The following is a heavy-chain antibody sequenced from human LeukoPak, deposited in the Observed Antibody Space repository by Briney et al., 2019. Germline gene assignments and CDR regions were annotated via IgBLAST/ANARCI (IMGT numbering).Heavy chain of an antibody. Sequence: PGGSLRLSCAASGFTFSSYSMNWVRQAPGKGLECISFISSGSITISYADSVKGRFTISRDNAKNSLYLQMNNLRAEDTAVYYCVRGHSSSDSTWGDYWGQGTLVTVSS. CDR1: GFTFSSYS. D-gene: IGHD6-19*01. CDR2: ISSGSITI. J-gene: IGHJ4*02. CDR3: VRGHSSSDSTWGDY. V-gene: IGHV3-48*04.